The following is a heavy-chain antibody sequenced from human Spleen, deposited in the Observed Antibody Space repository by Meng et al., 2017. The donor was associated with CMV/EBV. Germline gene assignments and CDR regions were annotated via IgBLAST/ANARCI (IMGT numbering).Heavy chain of an antibody. Sequence: ASVKVSCKASGYTFAAFHIHWVRQAPGQGFEWMGWINPESGGTNYVLKFQGRVTMTRDISSSTVYLELSGLRSDDTAVYYCARDGIQQWLGYNWFDPWGQGTLVTVSS. J-gene: IGHJ5*02. D-gene: IGHD6-19*01. CDR1: GYTFAAFH. V-gene: IGHV1-2*02. CDR2: INPESGGT. CDR3: ARDGIQQWLGYNWFDP.